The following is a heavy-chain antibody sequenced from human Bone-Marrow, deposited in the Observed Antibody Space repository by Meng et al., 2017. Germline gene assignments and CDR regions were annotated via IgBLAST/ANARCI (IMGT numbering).Heavy chain of an antibody. D-gene: IGHD3-10*01. V-gene: IGHV3-23*01. J-gene: IGHJ6*02. CDR2: ISGSGGST. CDR3: AKDLGNFMYYYGSGSYYIGASYYYGMDV. Sequence: GESMKISCAASGFTFSSYEMNWVRQAPGKGLEWVSAISGSGGSTYYADSVKGRFTISRDNSKNTLYLQMNSLRAEDTAVYYCAKDLGNFMYYYGSGSYYIGASYYYGMDVWGQGTTVTVSS. CDR1: GFTFSSYE.